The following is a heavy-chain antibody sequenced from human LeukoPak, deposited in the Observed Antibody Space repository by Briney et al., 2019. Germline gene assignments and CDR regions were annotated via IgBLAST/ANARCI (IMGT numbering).Heavy chain of an antibody. CDR2: ISSSGSTI. CDR1: GFTFSDYY. V-gene: IGHV3-11*01. J-gene: IGHJ6*02. Sequence: PGGSLRLSCAASGFTFSDYYMSWIRQAPGKGLEWVSYISSSGSTIYYADSVKGRFTISRDNAKNSLYLQMNSLRAEDTAVYYCARDPYDSSGYYFQGCYYYGMDVWGQGTTVTVSS. CDR3: ARDPYDSSGYYFQGCYYYGMDV. D-gene: IGHD3-22*01.